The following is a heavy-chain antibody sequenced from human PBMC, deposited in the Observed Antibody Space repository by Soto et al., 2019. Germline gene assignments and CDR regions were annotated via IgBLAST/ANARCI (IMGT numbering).Heavy chain of an antibody. CDR3: AKDRPGIAAAPGY. CDR1: GFTFSSYG. Sequence: QVQLVESGGGVVQPGRSLRLSCAASGFTFSSYGMHWVRQAPGKGLEWVAVISYDGSNKYYADSVKGRFTISRDNSKNTLYLQMNSLIAEDTAVYYCAKDRPGIAAAPGYWGQGTLVTVSS. J-gene: IGHJ4*02. CDR2: ISYDGSNK. D-gene: IGHD6-13*01. V-gene: IGHV3-30*18.